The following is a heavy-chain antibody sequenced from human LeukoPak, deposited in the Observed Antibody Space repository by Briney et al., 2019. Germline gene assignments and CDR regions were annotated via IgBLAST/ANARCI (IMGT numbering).Heavy chain of an antibody. Sequence: PSETLSLTCTVSGVSISSDFWSWIRQPPGKGLEWIGYITYSGSTNYNPSLRSRVTISINTSRNQFSLKLSSVTAADTAIYYCARTYYYFPGSSSGSYNFSYWGQGTPVTVSS. CDR3: ARTYYYFPGSSSGSYNFSY. V-gene: IGHV4-59*01. D-gene: IGHD3-10*01. J-gene: IGHJ4*02. CDR1: GVSISSDF. CDR2: ITYSGST.